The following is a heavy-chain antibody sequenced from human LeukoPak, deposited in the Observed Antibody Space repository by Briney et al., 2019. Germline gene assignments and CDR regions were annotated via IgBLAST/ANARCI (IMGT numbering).Heavy chain of an antibody. J-gene: IGHJ5*02. CDR1: AASFISSSHH. CDR3: VRHDGRGGATMGAFDP. Sequence: SETLSLTCTVSAASFISSSHHWGWIRQSPGKGLEWIGTGYYGRTTYYNPSLDGRVTISLDTSANHFSLQLNSVTAADTAVYYCVRHDGRGGATMGAFDPWGQGSLVTVSS. V-gene: IGHV4-39*01. D-gene: IGHD5-12*01. CDR2: GYYGRTT.